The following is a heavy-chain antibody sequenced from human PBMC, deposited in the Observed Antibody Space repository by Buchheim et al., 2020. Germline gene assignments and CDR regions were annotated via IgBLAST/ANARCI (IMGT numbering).Heavy chain of an antibody. V-gene: IGHV3-21*01. CDR1: GFTFSSYS. Sequence: EVQLVESGGGLVKPGGSLRLSCAASGFTFSSYSMNWVRQAPGKGLEWVSCISSSSSYINYADSVKGRFTISRDNAKNSMYLQMNSLRAEDTAVYYCARDGGSSGWDKGFGYWGQGTL. D-gene: IGHD6-19*01. CDR2: ISSSSSYI. CDR3: ARDGGSSGWDKGFGY. J-gene: IGHJ4*02.